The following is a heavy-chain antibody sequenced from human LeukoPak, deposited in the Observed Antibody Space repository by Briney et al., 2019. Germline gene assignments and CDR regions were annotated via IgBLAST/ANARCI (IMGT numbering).Heavy chain of an antibody. Sequence: GGSLRLSCAASGFTFSSYGMHWVRQAPGKGLEWVAFIRYDGSNKYYADSVKGRFTIPRDNSKNTLYLQMNSLRAEDTAVYYCAKDPMVRGVIGRYFDYWGQGTLVTVSS. J-gene: IGHJ4*02. V-gene: IGHV3-30*02. CDR3: AKDPMVRGVIGRYFDY. CDR1: GFTFSSYG. CDR2: IRYDGSNK. D-gene: IGHD3-10*01.